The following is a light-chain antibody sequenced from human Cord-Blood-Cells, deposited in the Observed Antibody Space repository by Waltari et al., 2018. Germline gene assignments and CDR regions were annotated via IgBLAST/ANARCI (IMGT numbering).Light chain of an antibody. CDR2: EGS. J-gene: IGLJ2*01. V-gene: IGLV2-23*01. Sequence: QSALTQPASVSGSPGQAITISCPGTRSDAGSYNLFSWYQQHQIKAPKLMIYEGSKRHAGFSKRYSGSKSGNTASLTISGRQAENEPDHYCCSYAASSTVVFGGGTRQTVL. CDR1: RSDAGSYNL. CDR3: CSYAASSTVV.